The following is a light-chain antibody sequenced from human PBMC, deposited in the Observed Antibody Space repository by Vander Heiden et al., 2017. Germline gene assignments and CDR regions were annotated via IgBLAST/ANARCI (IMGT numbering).Light chain of an antibody. J-gene: IGLJ2*01. CDR2: DDS. V-gene: IGLV3-21*03. CDR3: QVWDSSSDHL. CDR1: ITGSKG. Sequence: SYLLPPPPSSSVAPGKTTRITSGGNITGSKGCHWYQQKPGQAPVLVVYDDSDRPSGIPERFSGSNSGNTATLTISRVEAGNEADDYCQVWDSSSDHLFGGGTKLTVL.